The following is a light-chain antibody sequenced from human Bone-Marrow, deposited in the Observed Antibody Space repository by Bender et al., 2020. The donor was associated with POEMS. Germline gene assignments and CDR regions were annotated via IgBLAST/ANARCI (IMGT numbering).Light chain of an antibody. CDR1: NSDVGTYDL. CDR2: KVT. J-gene: IGLJ2*01. CDR3: SSYTSSSFVV. V-gene: IGLV2-14*02. Sequence: QSALTQAASVSGSPGQSVTISCTGTNSDVGTYDLVSWYQQFPGKAPKVIIYKVTQRPSGVSNRFSGSKSANRASLTISGLQAEDEADYYCSSYTSSSFVVFGGGTKLTVL.